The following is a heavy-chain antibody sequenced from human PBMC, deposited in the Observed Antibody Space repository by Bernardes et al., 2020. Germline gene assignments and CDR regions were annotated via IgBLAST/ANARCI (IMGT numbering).Heavy chain of an antibody. D-gene: IGHD6-19*01. Sequence: GGSLRLFCAASGFSFSSHDVSWVRRAPGKGLEWVSGISTSGTVIYYAESVRGRFTTSRDNSKNTLYLQMNSLSPEDTAVYYCAKSMFVSGWFDYWGQGTLVTVSS. CDR2: ISTSGTVI. J-gene: IGHJ5*01. CDR3: AKSMFVSGWFDY. V-gene: IGHV3-23*01. CDR1: GFSFSSHD.